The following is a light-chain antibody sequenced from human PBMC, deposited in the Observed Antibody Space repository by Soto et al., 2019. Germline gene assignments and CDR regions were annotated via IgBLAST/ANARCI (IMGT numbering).Light chain of an antibody. CDR1: QSVSSN. CDR3: QQYNNWPRT. CDR2: GAS. Sequence: EIVLTQSPGTLSLSPGERATLSCRASQSVSSNLAWYQQKPGQAPRLLIYGASTRATGIPARLSGSGSGTEFTLTISSLQSEDFAVYYCQQYNNWPRTFGQGTKVDI. V-gene: IGKV3-15*01. J-gene: IGKJ1*01.